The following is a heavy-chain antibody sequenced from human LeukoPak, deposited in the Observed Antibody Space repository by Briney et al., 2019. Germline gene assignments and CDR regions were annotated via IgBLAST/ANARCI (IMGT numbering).Heavy chain of an antibody. Sequence: SETLSLTCTVSGGSISSYYWSWIRQPPGKGLEWIGYIYYSGSTNYNPSLTSRVTISVDTSKNQFSLKLSSVTAADTAVYYCARTYYDILTGFDYWGQGTLVTVSS. CDR3: ARTYYDILTGFDY. CDR2: IYYSGST. V-gene: IGHV4-59*01. J-gene: IGHJ4*02. CDR1: GGSISSYY. D-gene: IGHD3-9*01.